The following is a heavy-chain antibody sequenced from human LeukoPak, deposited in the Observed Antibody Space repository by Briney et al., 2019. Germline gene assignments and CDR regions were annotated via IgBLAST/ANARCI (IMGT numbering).Heavy chain of an antibody. CDR2: ISSSSSYI. V-gene: IGHV3-21*01. CDR3: ASLGYCSSTSCYESP. CDR1: GFTFSSYS. Sequence: PGGSLRLSCAASGFTFSSYSMNWVRQAPGKGLEWVSSISSSSSYIYYADSVKGRFTISRDNAKNSLYLQMSSLRAEDTAVYYCASLGYCSSTSCYESPWGQGTLVTVSS. J-gene: IGHJ5*02. D-gene: IGHD2-2*01.